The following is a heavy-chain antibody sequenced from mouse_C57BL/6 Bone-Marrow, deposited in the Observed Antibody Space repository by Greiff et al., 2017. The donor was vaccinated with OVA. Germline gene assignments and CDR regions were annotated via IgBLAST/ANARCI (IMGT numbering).Heavy chain of an antibody. Sequence: EVQVVESGGDLVKPGGSLKLSCAASGFTFSSYGMSWVRQTPDKRLEWVATISSGGSYTYYPDSVKGRFTISRDNAKNTLYLQMSSLKSEDTAMYYCARHGALYYGNYYAMDYWGQGTSVTVSS. CDR3: ARHGALYYGNYYAMDY. D-gene: IGHD2-1*01. CDR1: GFTFSSYG. V-gene: IGHV5-6*01. CDR2: ISSGGSYT. J-gene: IGHJ4*01.